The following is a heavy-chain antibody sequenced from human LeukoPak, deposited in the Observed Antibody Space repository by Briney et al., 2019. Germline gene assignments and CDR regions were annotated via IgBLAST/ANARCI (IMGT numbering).Heavy chain of an antibody. CDR3: ARGQLLLEGYFYYMDV. CDR2: VSGDGNKK. D-gene: IGHD2-2*01. V-gene: IGHV3-30*01. J-gene: IGHJ6*03. CDR1: GFTFSSYP. Sequence: GGSLRLSCAASGFTFSSYPMHWVRQAPGKGLEWVAVVSGDGNKKFDADFVKGRFTISRDNSKKTLYLQMNSLRGEDTAVYYCARGQLLLEGYFYYMDVWGKGTTVTVSS.